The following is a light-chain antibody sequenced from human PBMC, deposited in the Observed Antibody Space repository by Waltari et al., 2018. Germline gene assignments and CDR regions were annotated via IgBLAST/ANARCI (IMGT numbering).Light chain of an antibody. CDR2: DVS. CDR3: CSYAGSYTFGVV. Sequence: QSALTPPRPVSGSPGQPVTISCTGPSSDVGGSNYVSWSQQHPGKAPKLMIYDVSKRPSGVPDRFSGSKSGNTASLTISGLQAEDEADYYCCSYAGSYTFGVVFGGGTKLTVL. CDR1: SSDVGGSNY. V-gene: IGLV2-11*01. J-gene: IGLJ2*01.